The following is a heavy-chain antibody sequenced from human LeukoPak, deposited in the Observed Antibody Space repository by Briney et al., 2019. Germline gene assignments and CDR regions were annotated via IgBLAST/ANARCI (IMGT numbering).Heavy chain of an antibody. CDR1: GGSFSGYY. Sequence: SETLSLTCAVYGGSFSGYYWSWIRQPPGKGLEWIGEINHSGSTNYNPSLKSRVTISVDTSKNQFSLKLRSVTAADTAVYYCARGPGIHAYCSSTSCFFDYWGQGTLVTVSS. D-gene: IGHD2-2*01. CDR3: ARGPGIHAYCSSTSCFFDY. CDR2: INHSGST. V-gene: IGHV4-34*01. J-gene: IGHJ4*02.